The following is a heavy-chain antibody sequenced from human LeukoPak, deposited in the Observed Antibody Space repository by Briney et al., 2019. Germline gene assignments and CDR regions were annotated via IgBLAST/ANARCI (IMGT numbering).Heavy chain of an antibody. Sequence: SETLSLTCTASGGSIMSNYWSWIRQSAGTGLEWIGRIYGSGITDYNPSLKSRVTMSLDTSRKQFSLRLTSVTAADTAVYYCARLTFYDSTGYSPGYYMDVWGKGTTVSVFS. CDR1: GGSIMSNY. CDR2: IYGSGIT. D-gene: IGHD3-22*01. J-gene: IGHJ6*03. CDR3: ARLTFYDSTGYSPGYYMDV. V-gene: IGHV4-4*07.